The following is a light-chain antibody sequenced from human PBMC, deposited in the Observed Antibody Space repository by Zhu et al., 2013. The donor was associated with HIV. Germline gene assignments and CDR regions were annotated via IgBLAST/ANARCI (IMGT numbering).Light chain of an antibody. CDR3: QQYYSTPYT. V-gene: IGKV4-1*01. CDR1: QSVLFNSDNKNY. J-gene: IGKJ2*01. CDR2: WAS. Sequence: DTVMTQSPDSLAVSLGERATINCKSSQSVLFNSDNKNYLAWYQQKSGQPPKLLIYWASIRESGVPDRFVGSGSVTDFSLTVSSLQAEDVAVYYCQQYYSTPYTFGQGTQLEI.